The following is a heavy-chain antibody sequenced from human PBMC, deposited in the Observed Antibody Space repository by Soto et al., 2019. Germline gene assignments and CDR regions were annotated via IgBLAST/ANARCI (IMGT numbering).Heavy chain of an antibody. J-gene: IGHJ4*02. V-gene: IGHV1-8*01. CDR1: GYTYTSYH. Sequence: ASVKVYCKGAGYTYTSYHSNWLRQATGKGLEWMGWMNPNSGNTGYAQKFQGRVTMTRNTYISTAYMELSSLRSEDTAVYYCARVSTMVRGVPHYWGQGTLVTVSS. CDR2: MNPNSGNT. D-gene: IGHD3-10*01. CDR3: ARVSTMVRGVPHY.